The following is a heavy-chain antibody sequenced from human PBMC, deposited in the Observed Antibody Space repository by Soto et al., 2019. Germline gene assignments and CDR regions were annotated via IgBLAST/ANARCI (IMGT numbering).Heavy chain of an antibody. CDR1: GFTFSSYW. V-gene: IGHV3-74*01. CDR3: ARGDGDRYDGNSYLGRH. Sequence: EVQLVESGGGLVQPGESLTLSCAASGFTFSSYWMHWVRQAPGKGLVWVSRIKSDGSGTYYADSVKGRLTISRDNAKNTLYLQMNSLRVEDTAVYFCARGDGDRYDGNSYLGRHWGQGTLVTVSS. J-gene: IGHJ4*02. D-gene: IGHD2-21*01. CDR2: IKSDGSGT.